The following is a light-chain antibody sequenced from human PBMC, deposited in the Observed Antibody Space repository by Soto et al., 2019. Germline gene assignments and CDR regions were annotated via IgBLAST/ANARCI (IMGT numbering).Light chain of an antibody. CDR3: SSYTTSSTYV. CDR1: SSDVGAYDY. Sequence: QSALTQPASVSGSPGQSVTISYTGTSSDVGAYDYVSWYQQHPGKAPKLILYDVSNRPSGVSNRFSGSKSGNTASLTISGLQAEDEADYYCSSYTTSSTYVFGTGTKLTVL. J-gene: IGLJ1*01. CDR2: DVS. V-gene: IGLV2-14*01.